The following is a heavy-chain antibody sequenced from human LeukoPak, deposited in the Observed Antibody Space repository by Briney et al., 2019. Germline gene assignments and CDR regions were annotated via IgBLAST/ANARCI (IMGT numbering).Heavy chain of an antibody. Sequence: AGGSLRLSCAASGFTFSSYAMHWVRQAPDKGLEWVAVISHDGSNKYYADSVKGRFSISRDNSKNTLYLQMNGLRAEETAMYYCAKAGALAVAGTIDYWGQGTLVTVSS. J-gene: IGHJ4*02. V-gene: IGHV3-30-3*01. CDR1: GFTFSSYA. CDR3: AKAGALAVAGTIDY. D-gene: IGHD6-19*01. CDR2: ISHDGSNK.